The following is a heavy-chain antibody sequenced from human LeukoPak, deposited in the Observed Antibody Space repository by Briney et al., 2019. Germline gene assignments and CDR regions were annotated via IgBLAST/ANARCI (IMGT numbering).Heavy chain of an antibody. V-gene: IGHV4-34*01. CDR2: INHSGST. D-gene: IGHD2-2*02. J-gene: IGHJ6*02. Sequence: PSETLSLTCAVYGGSFSCYYWSWIRQPPGKGLEWIGEINHSGSTNYTPSLKSRVTISIDTSKNQFSLKLRSVTAADAAVYYCARVDEGCSSISCYRALYNGMDFWGQGTTATVSS. CDR3: ARVDEGCSSISCYRALYNGMDF. CDR1: GGSFSCYY.